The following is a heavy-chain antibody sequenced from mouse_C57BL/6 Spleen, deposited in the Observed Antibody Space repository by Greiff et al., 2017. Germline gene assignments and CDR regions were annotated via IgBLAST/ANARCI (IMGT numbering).Heavy chain of an antibody. CDR3: ARRGGSSYDYYARDY. CDR1: GYTFTSYW. CDR2: IYPGSGST. D-gene: IGHD1-1*01. V-gene: IGHV1-55*01. J-gene: IGHJ4*01. Sequence: QVQLQQPGAELVKPGASVKMSCKASGYTFTSYWITWVKQRPGQGLEWIGDIYPGSGSTNYNEKFKSKATLTVDTSSSTAYMQLSSLTSEDSAVYYGARRGGSSYDYYARDYWGQGTSVTVSS.